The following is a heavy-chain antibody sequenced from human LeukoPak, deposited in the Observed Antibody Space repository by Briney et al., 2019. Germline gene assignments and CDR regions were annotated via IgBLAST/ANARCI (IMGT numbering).Heavy chain of an antibody. J-gene: IGHJ4*02. CDR1: GFTFDDYG. Sequence: GGSLRLSCAASGFTFDDYGMSWVRQAPGKGLEWVSAISGSGGSTYYADSVKGRFTISRDNSKNTLYLQMNSLRAEDTAVYYCAKGEFAAAAGTFDYWGQGTLVTVSS. V-gene: IGHV3-23*01. CDR3: AKGEFAAAAGTFDY. D-gene: IGHD6-13*01. CDR2: ISGSGGST.